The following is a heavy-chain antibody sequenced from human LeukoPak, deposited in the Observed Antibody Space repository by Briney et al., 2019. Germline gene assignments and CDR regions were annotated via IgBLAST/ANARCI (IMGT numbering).Heavy chain of an antibody. Sequence: ASVKVSCKASGYTFTGYYMHWVRPAPGQGLEWMGWINPNSGGTNYAQKLQGRVTMTRATTISTAYMKLSRLRSDAAAVYYSARARAIAAHSSFDYWGQGTLVTVSS. V-gene: IGHV1-2*02. CDR1: GYTFTGYY. D-gene: IGHD6-25*01. CDR3: ARARAIAAHSSFDY. CDR2: INPNSGGT. J-gene: IGHJ4*02.